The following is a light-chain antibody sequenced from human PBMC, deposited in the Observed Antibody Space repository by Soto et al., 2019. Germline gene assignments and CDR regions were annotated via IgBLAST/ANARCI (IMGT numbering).Light chain of an antibody. Sequence: EVVLTQSPGSLSLSPGDRATLSCRASQSLVNTYVAWYQQKAGQAPRLLIFDASTRATGIPDRFSGSGSGTDFTLSISRLEPEDFAVYYCQQYGSSITFGGGTKVEIK. V-gene: IGKV3-20*01. CDR2: DAS. CDR1: QSLVNTY. J-gene: IGKJ4*01. CDR3: QQYGSSIT.